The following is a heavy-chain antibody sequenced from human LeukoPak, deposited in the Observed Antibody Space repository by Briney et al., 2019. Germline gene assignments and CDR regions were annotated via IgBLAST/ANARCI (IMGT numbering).Heavy chain of an antibody. CDR1: DFSLSTPGMG. D-gene: IGHD3-9*01. CDR2: IYYNDDK. Sequence: SGPTLVKPTQTLTLTCTFSDFSLSTPGMGVGWIRQPPGKAPEWLVMIYYNDDKRYSPSLRSRLTITKDTSKYQVVLTMTNVDVVDTATYYCAHLVVTIDWRSYFDYWGQGILVTVSS. CDR3: AHLVVTIDWRSYFDY. J-gene: IGHJ4*02. V-gene: IGHV2-5*01.